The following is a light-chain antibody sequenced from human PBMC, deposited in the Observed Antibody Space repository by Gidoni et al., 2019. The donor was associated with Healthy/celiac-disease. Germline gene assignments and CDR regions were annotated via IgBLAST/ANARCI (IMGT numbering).Light chain of an antibody. CDR3: AAWDDSLSGRVV. CDR1: SSNIGSNY. CDR2: RNN. J-gene: IGLJ2*01. Sequence: QSVLTQPPSASGTPGQRVTISCSGSSSNIGSNYVSWYQQLPGTAPKRLIYRNNQRPSGVPDRFSGSKSGTSASLAISGLRSEDEADYYCAAWDDSLSGRVVFGGGTKLTVL. V-gene: IGLV1-47*01.